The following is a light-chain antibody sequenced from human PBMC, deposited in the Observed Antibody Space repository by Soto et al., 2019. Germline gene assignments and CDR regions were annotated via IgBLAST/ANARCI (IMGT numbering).Light chain of an antibody. CDR1: NLGNKY. Sequence: SYELTQPPSVSVSPGQTASITCSGDNLGNKYVCWYQRKPGQSPVLVLYQDNKRPSGIPERFSGSNSGNTATLTISGTQATDEADYYCQAKDTTTAVVFGGGTKLTVL. CDR2: QDN. J-gene: IGLJ2*01. CDR3: QAKDTTTAVV. V-gene: IGLV3-1*01.